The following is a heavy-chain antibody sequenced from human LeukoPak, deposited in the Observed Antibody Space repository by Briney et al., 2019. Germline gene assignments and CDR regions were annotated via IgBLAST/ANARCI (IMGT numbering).Heavy chain of an antibody. Sequence: SETLSLTCTVSGGSISSSYSWGGIRQPPGKGLEWIGNIYYSGSTYYNSSLKSRVTISVDTSKNQLSLKLSSVTAADTAVYYCARVPGGALNWFDPWGQGTLVTVSS. CDR3: ARVPGGALNWFDP. D-gene: IGHD1-1*01. J-gene: IGHJ5*02. V-gene: IGHV4-39*01. CDR2: IYYSGST. CDR1: GGSISSSYS.